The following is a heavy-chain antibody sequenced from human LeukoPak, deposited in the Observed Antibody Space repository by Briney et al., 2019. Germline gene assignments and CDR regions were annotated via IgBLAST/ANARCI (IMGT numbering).Heavy chain of an antibody. D-gene: IGHD3-16*01. CDR1: GFTFSNAW. CDR2: IKSKTDGGTT. Sequence: GGSLRLSCAASGFTFSNAWMSWVRQAPGKGLEWVGRIKSKTDGGTTDYAAPVKGRFTISRDNSKNTLYLQMNSLRAEDTAVYYCARALVFGGVSWFDPWGQGTLVTVSS. V-gene: IGHV3-15*01. J-gene: IGHJ5*02. CDR3: ARALVFGGVSWFDP.